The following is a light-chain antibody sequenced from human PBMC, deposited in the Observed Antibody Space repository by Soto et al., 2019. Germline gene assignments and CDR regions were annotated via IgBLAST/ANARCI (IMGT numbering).Light chain of an antibody. CDR2: GAS. CDR1: QSISSK. J-gene: IGKJ2*01. CDR3: QQYNNWPQP. Sequence: EIVMTQSPATLSVSPGERATLSCGASQSISSKLAWYQQKPGQAPRLLIYGASTRATGIPARFSGSGSGTEFTLTISSLQSEDFAVYYCQQYNNWPQPFGQGTKLEIK. V-gene: IGKV3-15*01.